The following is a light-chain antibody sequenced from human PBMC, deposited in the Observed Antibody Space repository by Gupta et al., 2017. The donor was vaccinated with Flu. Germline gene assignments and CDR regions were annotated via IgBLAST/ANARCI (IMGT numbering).Light chain of an antibody. CDR1: SGNTTDI. Sequence: LTSCPTSGNTTDISDWHQSQPGKAPRFLMKRVRNGSYNKGSGVPDRVSGSSSGAKRSLTVSKLQAEDEADYDCATWARRGRVFGGGTKL. J-gene: IGLJ3*02. CDR2: RVRNGSY. V-gene: IGLV4-60*03. CDR3: ATWARRGRV.